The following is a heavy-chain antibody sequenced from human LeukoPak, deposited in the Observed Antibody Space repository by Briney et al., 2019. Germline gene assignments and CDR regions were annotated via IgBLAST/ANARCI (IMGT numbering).Heavy chain of an antibody. D-gene: IGHD2-21*02. J-gene: IGHJ5*02. CDR3: ARTPPKSDIDT. CDR1: GYTFSSYG. V-gene: IGHV1-18*01. Sequence: ASVKVSCKASGYTFSSYGINWVRQAPGQGLEWMGWISAYNGNTNYAQKLQGRVTMTIDTSTSTAYMELRSLRSDDTAVYYCARTPPKSDIDTWGQGTLVTVSS. CDR2: ISAYNGNT.